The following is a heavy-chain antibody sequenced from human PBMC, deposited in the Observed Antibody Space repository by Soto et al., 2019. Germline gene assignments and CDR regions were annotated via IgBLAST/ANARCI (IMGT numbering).Heavy chain of an antibody. CDR3: ARQRGGYFDY. Sequence: QVQLQQWGAGLLKASETLSLTCAVYGGSFSGYYWSWIRQPPGKGLEWIGEINHSGSTNYNPSLKSRVTISVDTSKNQFSLKLSSVTAADTAVYYCARQRGGYFDYWGQGTLVTVSS. D-gene: IGHD6-25*01. CDR1: GGSFSGYY. CDR2: INHSGST. V-gene: IGHV4-34*01. J-gene: IGHJ4*02.